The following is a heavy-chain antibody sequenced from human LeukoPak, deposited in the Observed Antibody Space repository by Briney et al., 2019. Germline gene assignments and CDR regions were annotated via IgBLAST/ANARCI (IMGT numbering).Heavy chain of an antibody. CDR2: ISSSSSTI. V-gene: IGHV3-48*02. Sequence: GGSLRLSCAASGFTFSSYSMNWVRQAPGKGLEWVSYISSSSSTIYYADSAKGRFTISRDNAKNSLYLQMNSLRDEDTAVYYCARDPAENYYDSSGTDYWGQGTLVTVSS. J-gene: IGHJ4*02. CDR3: ARDPAENYYDSSGTDY. CDR1: GFTFSSYS. D-gene: IGHD3-22*01.